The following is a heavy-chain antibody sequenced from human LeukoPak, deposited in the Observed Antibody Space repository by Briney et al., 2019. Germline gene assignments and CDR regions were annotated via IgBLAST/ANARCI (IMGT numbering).Heavy chain of an antibody. D-gene: IGHD3-22*01. Sequence: GESLKISCKGSGYSYTSYWISWVRQMPGKGVEWMGRIDPSDSYTNYSPSFQGHVTISADKSISTAYLQWSSLKASDTAMYYCARLQDSSGYYYYYYGMDVWGQGTTVTVSS. CDR3: ARLQDSSGYYYYYYGMDV. J-gene: IGHJ6*02. CDR2: IDPSDSYT. CDR1: GYSYTSYW. V-gene: IGHV5-10-1*01.